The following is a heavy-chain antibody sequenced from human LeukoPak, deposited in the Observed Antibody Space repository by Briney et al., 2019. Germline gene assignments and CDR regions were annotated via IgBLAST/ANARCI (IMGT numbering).Heavy chain of an antibody. V-gene: IGHV3-11*06. D-gene: IGHD5-18*01. CDR1: GFTFSDYY. J-gene: IGHJ4*02. Sequence: PGGSLRLSCAASGFTFSDYYMSWIRQAPGKGLEWVSYISSSSSYTNYADSVKGRFTISRDNAKNSLYLQTNSLRAEDTAVYYCARVRSYGSYYFDYWGQGTLVTVSS. CDR3: ARVRSYGSYYFDY. CDR2: ISSSSSYT.